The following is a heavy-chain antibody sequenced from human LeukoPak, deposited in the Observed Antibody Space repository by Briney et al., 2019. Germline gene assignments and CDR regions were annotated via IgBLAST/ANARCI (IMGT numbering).Heavy chain of an antibody. V-gene: IGHV1-24*01. J-gene: IGHJ1*01. CDR2: FDPEDGET. CDR1: GYTLTELS. D-gene: IGHD2-21*02. CDR3: ATFPVVVVTAEYFQH. Sequence: ASVKVSCKVSGYTLTELSMHWVRQAPGKGLEWMGGFDPEDGETIYAQKFQGRVTMTEDTSTDTAYMELSSLRSEDTAVYYCATFPVVVVTAEYFQHWGQGTLVTVSS.